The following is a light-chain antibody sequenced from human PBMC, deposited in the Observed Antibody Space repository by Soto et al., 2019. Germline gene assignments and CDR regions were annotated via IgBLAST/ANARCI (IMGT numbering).Light chain of an antibody. J-gene: IGKJ3*01. CDR2: VAS. Sequence: DIQMTQSPSSLSASVGDSVSITCRTSQTINNYLNWYQQKPGKAPKLLIYVASTLQGGVPSRFSGSGSGTECSLTISSLQPEDSATYYCQQSYSTLFTFGPGTKVDVK. V-gene: IGKV1-39*01. CDR1: QTINNY. CDR3: QQSYSTLFT.